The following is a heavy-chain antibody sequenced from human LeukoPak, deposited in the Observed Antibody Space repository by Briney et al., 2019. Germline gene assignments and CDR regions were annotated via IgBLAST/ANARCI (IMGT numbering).Heavy chain of an antibody. Sequence: PGGSLRLSCAASGFTFDDYTMHWVRQAPGKGLEWVSLISWDGIMTYDADSVKGRFTISRDNSKNTLYLQMNSLRAEDTAVYYCARGYMGDAFDIWGQGTMVTVSS. V-gene: IGHV3-43*01. D-gene: IGHD1-14*01. CDR2: ISWDGIMT. J-gene: IGHJ3*02. CDR1: GFTFDDYT. CDR3: ARGYMGDAFDI.